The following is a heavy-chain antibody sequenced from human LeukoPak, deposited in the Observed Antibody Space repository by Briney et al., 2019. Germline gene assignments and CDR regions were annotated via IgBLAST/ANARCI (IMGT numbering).Heavy chain of an antibody. CDR2: IKQDGSEK. Sequence: GGSLRLSCAASGFTFSSYWMSWVRQAPGKGLEWVANIKQDGSEKYYVDSVKGRFTISRDNAKNSLYLQMNSLRAEDTAVYYCARSGQGYYDSSGYDDYWGQGTLVTVSS. CDR1: GFTFSSYW. CDR3: ARSGQGYYDSSGYDDY. V-gene: IGHV3-7*01. D-gene: IGHD3-22*01. J-gene: IGHJ4*02.